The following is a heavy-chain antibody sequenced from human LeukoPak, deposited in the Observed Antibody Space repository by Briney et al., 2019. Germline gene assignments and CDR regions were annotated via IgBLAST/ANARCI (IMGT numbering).Heavy chain of an antibody. D-gene: IGHD3-22*01. Sequence: PSETLSLTCTVSGYSMSSGYYWGWTRQPPERGREWIGSMYHTGSTYYNPSLKSRVTISVDTSKNQFYLKLSSVTAADTAVYYCARGSYDSSGYYPPPFDYWGQGTLVTVSS. J-gene: IGHJ4*02. CDR3: ARGSYDSSGYYPPPFDY. CDR1: GYSMSSGYY. CDR2: MYHTGST. V-gene: IGHV4-38-2*02.